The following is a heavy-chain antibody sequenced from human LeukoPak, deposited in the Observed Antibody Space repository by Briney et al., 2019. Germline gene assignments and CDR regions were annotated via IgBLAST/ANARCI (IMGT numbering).Heavy chain of an antibody. Sequence: GGSLSLSCSASGFTVSNKHIIGVGQAPGKGLEWVSVIFSGGSTYFADSVKGRFTISRDSYKNTLYLQMKSLRAEDTAVYYCATEHGRFRDLLTIWGQGTMVTVSS. V-gene: IGHV3-66*01. J-gene: IGHJ3*02. CDR1: GFTVSNKH. CDR2: IFSGGST. CDR3: ATEHGRFRDLLTI. D-gene: IGHD3-16*01.